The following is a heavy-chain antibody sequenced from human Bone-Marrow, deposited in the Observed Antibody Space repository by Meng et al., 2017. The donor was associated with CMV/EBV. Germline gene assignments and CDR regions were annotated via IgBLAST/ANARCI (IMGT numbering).Heavy chain of an antibody. V-gene: IGHV4-59*01. Sequence: SETLSLTCTVSGGSISSYYWSWIRQPPGKGLEWIGYIYYSGSTNYNPSLKSRVTISVDTSKNQFSLKLSSVTAADTAVYYCATLEIALGGGYYGMDVWGQGTTVTVYS. J-gene: IGHJ6*01. CDR1: GGSISSYY. CDR3: ATLEIALGGGYYGMDV. D-gene: IGHD1-1*01. CDR2: IYYSGST.